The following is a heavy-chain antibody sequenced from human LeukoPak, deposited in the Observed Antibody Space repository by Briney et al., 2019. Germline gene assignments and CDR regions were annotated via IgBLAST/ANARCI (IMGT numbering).Heavy chain of an antibody. J-gene: IGHJ4*02. D-gene: IGHD1-1*01. CDR3: ATYDPPGY. CDR2: ISYDGSNN. Sequence: GSLRLSCAASGFAFSSYALHWVRQAPGKGLEWVAVISYDGSNNNYADSVKGRFTISRDNSKNTLYLQMNSLRAEDTAVYYCATYDPPGYWGQGTLVTVSS. V-gene: IGHV3-30-3*01. CDR1: GFAFSSYA.